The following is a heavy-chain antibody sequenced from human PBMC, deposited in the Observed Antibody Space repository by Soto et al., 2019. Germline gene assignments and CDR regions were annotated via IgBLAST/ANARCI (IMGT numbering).Heavy chain of an antibody. CDR3: VRGGSNYAS. CDR1: GFTFSDFW. D-gene: IGHD4-4*01. J-gene: IGHJ5*02. Sequence: GGSLRLSCTASGFTFSDFWMTWVRQAPGKGLEWVARIKPDESEKKYADSVKGRFSISRDNAKNSMYLQMDSLRGEDTAVYYCVRGGSNYASWGQGTLVTASS. CDR2: IKPDESEK. V-gene: IGHV3-7*01.